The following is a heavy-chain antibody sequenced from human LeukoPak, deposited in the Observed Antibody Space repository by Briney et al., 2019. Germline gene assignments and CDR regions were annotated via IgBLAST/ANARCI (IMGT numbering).Heavy chain of an antibody. J-gene: IGHJ4*02. D-gene: IGHD3-3*01. CDR2: IIPTFGTA. Sequence: GASVKVSCKASGGTFSSYAISWVRQAPGQGLEWMGRIIPTFGTANYAQKFQGRVTITTDESTSTAYMELSSLRSEDTAVYYCAREDYDFWSGYYTPTYYFDYWGQGTLVTVSS. CDR1: GGTFSSYA. CDR3: AREDYDFWSGYYTPTYYFDY. V-gene: IGHV1-69*05.